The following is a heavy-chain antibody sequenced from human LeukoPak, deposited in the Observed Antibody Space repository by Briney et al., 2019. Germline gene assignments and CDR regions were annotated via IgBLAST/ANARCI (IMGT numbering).Heavy chain of an antibody. V-gene: IGHV3-23*01. Sequence: GGSLRLSCAASGFTFSSSAMSWVRQAPGKGLYWVSAISGSGTGTYYADSVKGRFTISRDNSKNTLYLQMNSLRAEDTAVYYCAKEGGTGTRFDYWGQGTLVTVTS. J-gene: IGHJ4*02. CDR3: AKEGGTGTRFDY. CDR1: GFTFSSSA. CDR2: ISGSGTGT. D-gene: IGHD1-7*01.